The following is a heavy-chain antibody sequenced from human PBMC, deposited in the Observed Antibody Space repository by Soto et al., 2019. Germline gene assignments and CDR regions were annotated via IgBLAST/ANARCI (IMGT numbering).Heavy chain of an antibody. Sequence: GGSLILSCAASGFTVSSNYMSWVRQAPGKGLEWVSVIYSGGSTYYADSVKGRFTISRDNSKNTLYLQMNSLRAEDTAVYYCARDVGYYYYMDVWGKGTTVTVSS. D-gene: IGHD2-15*01. V-gene: IGHV3-66*01. CDR1: GFTVSSNY. CDR3: ARDVGYYYYMDV. J-gene: IGHJ6*03. CDR2: IYSGGST.